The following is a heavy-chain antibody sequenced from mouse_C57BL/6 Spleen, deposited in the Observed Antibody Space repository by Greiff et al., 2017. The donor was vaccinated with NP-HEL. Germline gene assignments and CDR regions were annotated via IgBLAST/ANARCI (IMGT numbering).Heavy chain of an antibody. Sequence: EVKLQESGPVLVKPGPSVKISCKASGFTFTDYYMHWVKPSHGKSLEWIGLVYPYNGGTSYNQKFKGKATLTVDTSSSTAYMALNSLTSEDSAVYYCAVYGSSHFDYWGQGTTLTVSS. V-gene: IGHV1-36*01. CDR2: VYPYNGGT. J-gene: IGHJ2*01. D-gene: IGHD1-1*01. CDR1: GFTFTDYY. CDR3: AVYGSSHFDY.